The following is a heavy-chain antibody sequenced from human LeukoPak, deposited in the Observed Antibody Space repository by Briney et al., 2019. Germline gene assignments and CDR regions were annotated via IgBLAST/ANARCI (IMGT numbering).Heavy chain of an antibody. CDR2: IYSGGNT. D-gene: IGHD6-13*01. V-gene: IGHV3-53*01. CDR1: GFTVSSIY. CDR3: TRDTPGIAASVSGG. J-gene: IGHJ4*02. Sequence: GGSLRLSCAASGFTVSSIYMNWVRQAPGKGLEWVALIYSGGNTHYADSVKGRFTISRDNSKNTLYLQMSSLRVEDTAVYYCTRDTPGIAASVSGGWGQGTLVTVSS.